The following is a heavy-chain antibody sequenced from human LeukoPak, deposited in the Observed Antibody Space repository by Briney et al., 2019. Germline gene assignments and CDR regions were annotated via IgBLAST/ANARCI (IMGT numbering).Heavy chain of an antibody. CDR1: GFAFDEHG. V-gene: IGHV3-23*01. Sequence: GGSLRLSCTASGFAFDEHGMSWVRQVPGKGLEWVSAFSATDGSAQYAESVKGRFTISRDNSKNSLYLQMNSLRDEDTAVYYCAKARIAAAGTGAFDVWGQGTMVTVSS. J-gene: IGHJ3*01. CDR2: FSATDGSA. CDR3: AKARIAAAGTGAFDV. D-gene: IGHD6-13*01.